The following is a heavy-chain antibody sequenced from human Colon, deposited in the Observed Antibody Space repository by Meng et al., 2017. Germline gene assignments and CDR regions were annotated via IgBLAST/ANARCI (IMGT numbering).Heavy chain of an antibody. CDR3: AKAAAYNLDI. Sequence: QLQGSGPGLLRPSGTLSLECAVSGDPIHDQWFSWVRQPPGKGLEWIGEIFHFGSTNYNPSLESRVTISVDKSKNQVSLNLISVTAADTAVYYRAKAAAYNLDIWGPGILVTVSS. CDR2: IFHFGST. J-gene: IGHJ4*02. CDR1: GDPIHDQW. D-gene: IGHD5-24*01. V-gene: IGHV4-4*02.